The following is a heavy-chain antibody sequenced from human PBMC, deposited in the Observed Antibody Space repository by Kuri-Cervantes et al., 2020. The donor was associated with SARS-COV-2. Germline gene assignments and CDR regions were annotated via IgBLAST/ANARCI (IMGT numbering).Heavy chain of an antibody. D-gene: IGHD3-10*01. CDR1: GFTSSSYA. V-gene: IGHV3-30-3*01. Sequence: SLNISCAASGFTSSSYATHWVRQAPGKGLEWVAVISYDGSNKYYANSVKGRFTISRDNSKNMLYLQMNSLRAEDTAVYYGAKDVGGSGSYGLDPWGQGTLVTVSS. CDR2: ISYDGSNK. CDR3: AKDVGGSGSYGLDP. J-gene: IGHJ5*02.